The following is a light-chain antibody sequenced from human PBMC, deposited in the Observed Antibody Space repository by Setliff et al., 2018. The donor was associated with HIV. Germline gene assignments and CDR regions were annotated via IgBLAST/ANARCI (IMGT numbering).Light chain of an antibody. V-gene: IGLV2-14*01. CDR2: EVS. J-gene: IGLJ1*01. Sequence: QSALTQPRSVSGSPGQSITISCTGTSSDVGGYDYVSWYQQHPGKAPKLMIYEVSNRPSGVSNRFSGSKSGNTASLTISGLQAEDEADYYCSPYTSSFTRVFGTGTKVTVL. CDR1: SSDVGGYDY. CDR3: SPYTSSFTRV.